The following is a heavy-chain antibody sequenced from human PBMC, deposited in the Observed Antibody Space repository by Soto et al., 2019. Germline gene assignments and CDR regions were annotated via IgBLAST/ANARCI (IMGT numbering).Heavy chain of an antibody. Sequence: GGSLRLSCAASGFTLSSYWMHWVRQAPGKGLVWVSRINSDGSSTSYADSVKGRFTISRDNAKNTLYLQMNSLRAEDTAVYYCARFSRIAVAGTRGYYYYMDVWGKGTTVTVSS. J-gene: IGHJ6*03. CDR2: INSDGSST. D-gene: IGHD6-19*01. CDR1: GFTLSSYW. CDR3: ARFSRIAVAGTRGYYYYMDV. V-gene: IGHV3-74*01.